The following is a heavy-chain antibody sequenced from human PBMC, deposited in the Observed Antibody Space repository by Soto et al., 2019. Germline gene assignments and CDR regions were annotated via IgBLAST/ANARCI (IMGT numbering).Heavy chain of an antibody. Sequence: QVQLVESGGGVVQPGRSLRLSCRASGFTFSSYVIHWVRHAPGKWLERLAGIWYDGTIKFHADSVKGRFIISRDNSKNTVYLQMDSLRAEDTAVYFCARVSLRRGSSCLEYWGQGAVVTVSS. CDR1: GFTFSSYV. CDR3: ARVSLRRGSSCLEY. CDR2: IWYDGTIK. D-gene: IGHD6-13*01. V-gene: IGHV3-33*01. J-gene: IGHJ4*02.